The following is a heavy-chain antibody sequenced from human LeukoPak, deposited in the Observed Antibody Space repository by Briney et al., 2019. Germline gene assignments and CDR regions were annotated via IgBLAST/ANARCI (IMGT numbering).Heavy chain of an antibody. V-gene: IGHV3-66*01. Sequence: PGGSLRLSCAASGFTVSSNYMSWVRQAPGKGLEWVSVLYSGGSTYYTDSVKGRFTISRDNSKNNVYLQMYSLRVEDTSIYYCVRDYNWGFDYWGQGTVVTVSS. CDR3: VRDYNWGFDY. CDR2: LYSGGST. J-gene: IGHJ4*02. D-gene: IGHD1-1*01. CDR1: GFTVSSNY.